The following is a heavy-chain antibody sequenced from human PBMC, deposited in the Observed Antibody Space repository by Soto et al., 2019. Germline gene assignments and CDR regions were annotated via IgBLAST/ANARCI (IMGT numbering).Heavy chain of an antibody. CDR1: GFTFSRYA. CDR2: ISGSGGST. V-gene: IGHV3-23*01. D-gene: IGHD1-1*01. Sequence: EVQLLESGGGLVQPGGSLRLSCAASGFTFSRYAMSWVRQAPGKGLEWVSAISGSGGSTYYADSVKGRFTISRANSKDSMDLQMNSLRAEDTAVYYCAKDLIVMNDIDGMDVWGQGTTVTVSS. CDR3: AKDLIVMNDIDGMDV. J-gene: IGHJ6*02.